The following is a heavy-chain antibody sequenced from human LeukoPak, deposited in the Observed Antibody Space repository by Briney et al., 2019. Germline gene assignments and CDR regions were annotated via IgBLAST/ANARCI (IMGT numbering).Heavy chain of an antibody. CDR3: ARASSYCSGGSCDAFDI. Sequence: GGSLRLSCAASGFTFSSYGMHWVRQAPGKGLEWVAVIWYDGSNKYYADSVKGRFTISRDNSKNTLYLQMNSLRAEDTAVYYCARASSYCSGGSCDAFDIWGQGTMVTVSS. CDR1: GFTFSSYG. D-gene: IGHD2-15*01. J-gene: IGHJ3*02. V-gene: IGHV3-33*01. CDR2: IWYDGSNK.